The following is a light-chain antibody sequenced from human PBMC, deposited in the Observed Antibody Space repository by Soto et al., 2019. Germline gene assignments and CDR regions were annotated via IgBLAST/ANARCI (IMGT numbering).Light chain of an antibody. CDR3: QQSYSTPLT. Sequence: DIQMTQSPSSLSASVEDGVIITCRASQSISNHLNWYQQKPGKAPKLLIFAASSLQSGVPSRFSGSRSGPDFTLTISSLQPEDFATYYCQQSYSTPLTFGGGTKVDIK. J-gene: IGKJ4*01. V-gene: IGKV1-39*01. CDR2: AAS. CDR1: QSISNH.